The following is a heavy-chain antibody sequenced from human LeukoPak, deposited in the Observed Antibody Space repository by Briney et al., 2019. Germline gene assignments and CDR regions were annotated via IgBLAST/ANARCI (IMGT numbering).Heavy chain of an antibody. CDR2: IYPDDSDT. D-gene: IGHD3-22*01. Sequence: GESLKISCKGSGYSFISYWIGWVRHMPGKGLEWMGIIYPDDSDTRYSPSLQGQVTISADKSIKTAYLQWGSLKASDTAMYYCATAITSGYYTGFDFWGQGTLVTVSS. J-gene: IGHJ4*02. V-gene: IGHV5-51*01. CDR1: GYSFISYW. CDR3: ATAITSGYYTGFDF.